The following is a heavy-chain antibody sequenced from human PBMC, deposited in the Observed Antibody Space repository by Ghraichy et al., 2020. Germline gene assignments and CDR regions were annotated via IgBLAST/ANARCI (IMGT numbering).Heavy chain of an antibody. CDR2: ISGSGGST. D-gene: IGHD2-2*01. CDR1: GFTFSSYA. J-gene: IGHJ4*02. CDR3: AKDFGGYCSSTSCGY. V-gene: IGHV3-23*01. Sequence: GGSLRLSCAASGFTFSSYAMSWVRQAPGKGLEWVSAISGSGGSTYYADSVKGRFTISSDNSKNTLYLQMNSLRAEDTAVYYCAKDFGGYCSSTSCGYWGQGTLVTVSS.